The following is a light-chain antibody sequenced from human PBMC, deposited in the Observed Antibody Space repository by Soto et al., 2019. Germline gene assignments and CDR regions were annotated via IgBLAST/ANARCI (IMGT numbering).Light chain of an antibody. Sequence: IVMTQSPATLSVSPGERATLSCRASQNIYSNVAWYQQRPGQAPRLLIYGASTRATGIPARFSGSGSGTEFTLTISSLQSEDFAVYYCQQYNNWLGTFGQGTKVDI. CDR2: GAS. CDR3: QQYNNWLGT. CDR1: QNIYSN. V-gene: IGKV3-15*01. J-gene: IGKJ1*01.